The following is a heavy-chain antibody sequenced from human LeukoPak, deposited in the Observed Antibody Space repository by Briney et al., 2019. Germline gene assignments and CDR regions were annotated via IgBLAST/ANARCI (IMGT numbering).Heavy chain of an antibody. J-gene: IGHJ4*02. D-gene: IGHD3-22*01. Sequence: SETLSLTCTVSGGSISSGVHYWSWIRQHPGKGLEWIGYIYYSGSTYYNPSLKSRVTISVDASKNQFSLKLSSVTAADTAVYYCARSDSSGYYYPDWGQGTPVTVSS. CDR1: GGSISSGVHY. V-gene: IGHV4-31*03. CDR3: ARSDSSGYYYPD. CDR2: IYYSGST.